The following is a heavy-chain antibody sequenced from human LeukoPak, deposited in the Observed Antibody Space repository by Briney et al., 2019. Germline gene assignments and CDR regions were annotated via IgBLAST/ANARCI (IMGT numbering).Heavy chain of an antibody. V-gene: IGHV3-48*03. CDR3: ASGGWSGYYYYYMDV. CDR1: GFTFSSYE. CDR2: ISSSGSTI. D-gene: IGHD2-15*01. Sequence: GGSLRLSCAASGFTFSSYEMNWVRQAPGKGLEWVSYISSSGSTIYYADSVKGRFTISRDNAKNSLYLQMNSLRAKDTAVYYCASGGWSGYYYYYMDVWGKGTTVTVSS. J-gene: IGHJ6*03.